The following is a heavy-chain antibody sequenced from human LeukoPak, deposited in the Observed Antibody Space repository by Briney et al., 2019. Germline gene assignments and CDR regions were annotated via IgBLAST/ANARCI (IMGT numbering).Heavy chain of an antibody. CDR1: GFIVSGNF. CDR2: ISGSGDFT. CDR3: AKDGARDGYNYPDY. Sequence: GGSLRLSCAVSGFIVSGNFMSWVRQAPGKGLEWVSDISGSGDFTYYADSVKGRFTISRDKSKNTLYLQMNSLRAEDTAVYYCAKDGARDGYNYPDYWGQGTLVTVSS. V-gene: IGHV3-23*01. D-gene: IGHD5-24*01. J-gene: IGHJ4*02.